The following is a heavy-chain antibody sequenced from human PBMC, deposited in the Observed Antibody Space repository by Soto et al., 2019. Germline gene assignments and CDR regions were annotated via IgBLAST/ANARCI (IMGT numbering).Heavy chain of an antibody. D-gene: IGHD3-22*01. CDR2: INWNGGST. J-gene: IGHJ4*02. Sequence: EVQLVESGGSVVRPGGSLRLSCAASGFTFDDYGMSWVRQAPGKGLEWVSSINWNGGSTGYADSVKGRFTISRDNAKNSLYLQMNSLRAEDTALYYCPRDPHNYYDSSGQDYFDYWGQGTLVTVSS. CDR1: GFTFDDYG. CDR3: PRDPHNYYDSSGQDYFDY. V-gene: IGHV3-20*04.